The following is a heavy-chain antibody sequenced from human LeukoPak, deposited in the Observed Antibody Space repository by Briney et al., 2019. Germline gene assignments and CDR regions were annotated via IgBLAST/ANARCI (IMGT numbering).Heavy chain of an antibody. V-gene: IGHV1-46*01. CDR2: INPSGGST. Sequence: ASVKVSCKASGYTFTSYYMHWVRQAPGQGLEWMGIINPSGGSTSYAQKFQGRVTMTRDMPTSTVYMELSSLRSEDTAVYYCARDRYYYDSSGYSPKYYFDYWGQGTLVTVSS. CDR3: ARDRYYYDSSGYSPKYYFDY. J-gene: IGHJ4*02. D-gene: IGHD3-22*01. CDR1: GYTFTSYY.